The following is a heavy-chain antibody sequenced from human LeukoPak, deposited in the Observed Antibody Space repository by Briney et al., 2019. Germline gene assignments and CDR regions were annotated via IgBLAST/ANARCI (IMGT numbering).Heavy chain of an antibody. D-gene: IGHD1-26*01. CDR2: IYYSGST. Sequence: SETLSLTCTVSGGSIGSYYWSWIRQPPGKGLEWIGYIYYSGSTNYNPSLKSRVAISVDTSKSQFSLKLSSVTAADTAVYYCARERSGAAYFVYWGQGTLVTVSS. J-gene: IGHJ4*02. V-gene: IGHV4-59*01. CDR1: GGSIGSYY. CDR3: ARERSGAAYFVY.